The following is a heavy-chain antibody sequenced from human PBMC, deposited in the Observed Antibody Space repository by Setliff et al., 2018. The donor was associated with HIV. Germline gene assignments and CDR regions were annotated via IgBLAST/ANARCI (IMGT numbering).Heavy chain of an antibody. Sequence: SETLSLTCAVYGGSFSGYYWSWIRQPAGKGLEWIGEVNRGRRTNYNSSLKSRVTISIDTSRNQFSLTVRSVTAADTAVYYCGVAGQWGQGTLVTVSS. V-gene: IGHV4-34*01. CDR3: GVAGQ. CDR1: GGSFSGYY. D-gene: IGHD6-19*01. J-gene: IGHJ4*02. CDR2: VNRGRRT.